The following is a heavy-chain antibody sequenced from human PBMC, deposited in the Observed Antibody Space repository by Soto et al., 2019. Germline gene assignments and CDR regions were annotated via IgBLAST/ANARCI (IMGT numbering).Heavy chain of an antibody. CDR2: IYYSGST. Sequence: LLPRSLACSVGGGSISSYYSNWIRQPPGKGLEWIGYIYYSGSTNYNPSLKSRVTISVDTSKNQFSLKLSSVTAADTAVYYCERVLCGGDCALDHWGQGTLVTVSS. J-gene: IGHJ4*02. CDR1: GGSISSYY. CDR3: ERVLCGGDCALDH. V-gene: IGHV4-59*01. D-gene: IGHD2-21*02.